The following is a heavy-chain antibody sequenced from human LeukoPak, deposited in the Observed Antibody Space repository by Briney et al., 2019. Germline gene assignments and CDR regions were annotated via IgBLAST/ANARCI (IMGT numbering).Heavy chain of an antibody. CDR3: ARRAGDYSHPYDY. V-gene: IGHV3-53*01. CDR2: IYSGGIT. D-gene: IGHD3-22*01. J-gene: IGHJ4*02. Sequence: GGSLRLSCAASGLTVSSNCMSWVRQAPGKGLEWVSFIYSGGITYYTDSVKGRFTISRDNSKNTLYLQMNSLRAEDTAVYYCARRAGDYSHPYDYWGQGILVTVSS. CDR1: GLTVSSNC.